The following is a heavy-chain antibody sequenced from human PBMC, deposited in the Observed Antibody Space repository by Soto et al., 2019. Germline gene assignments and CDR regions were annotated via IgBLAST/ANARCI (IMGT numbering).Heavy chain of an antibody. Sequence: QVPLVQSGAEVKKPGASVKVSCKASGYTFTSYAMHWVRQAPGQRLEWMGWINAGNGNTKYSQKFQGRVTITRDTSASTAYMELSSLRSEDTAVYYCARMGFGALAFDIWGQGTMVTVSS. CDR2: INAGNGNT. D-gene: IGHD3-10*01. V-gene: IGHV1-3*01. CDR3: ARMGFGALAFDI. J-gene: IGHJ3*02. CDR1: GYTFTSYA.